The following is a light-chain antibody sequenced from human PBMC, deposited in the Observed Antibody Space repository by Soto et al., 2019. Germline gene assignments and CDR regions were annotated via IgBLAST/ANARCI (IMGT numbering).Light chain of an antibody. CDR3: QQYHNWPPIT. J-gene: IGKJ5*01. V-gene: IGKV3-15*01. CDR1: QNVNSN. Sequence: EIVTTECPATLSVTPGERATLSCRTSQNVNSNLAWYQQKPGQAPRLLFYGASIRATGIPARFSGSGSGTEFTLTINSLQSEDFAVYFCQQYHNWPPITFGQGTRLEI. CDR2: GAS.